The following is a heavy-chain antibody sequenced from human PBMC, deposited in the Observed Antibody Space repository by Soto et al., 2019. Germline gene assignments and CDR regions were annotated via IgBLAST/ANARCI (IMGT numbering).Heavy chain of an antibody. CDR2: ISAYNGNT. D-gene: IGHD5-12*01. CDR3: ARVVRWLRSDYYYYYYGMDV. Sequence: ASVKVSCKASGYTFTSYGIGWVRQAPGQGLEWMGWISAYNGNTNYAQKLQGRVTMTTDTSTSTAYMELRSLRSDDTAVYYCARVVRWLRSDYYYYYYGMDVWGQGTTVTVSS. J-gene: IGHJ6*02. CDR1: GYTFTSYG. V-gene: IGHV1-18*04.